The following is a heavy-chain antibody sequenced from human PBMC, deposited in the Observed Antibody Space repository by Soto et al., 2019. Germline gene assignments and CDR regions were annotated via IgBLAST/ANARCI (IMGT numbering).Heavy chain of an antibody. V-gene: IGHV1-3*01. CDR1: GYTFTSYA. CDR2: INAGNGNT. Sequence: QVQLVQSGAEVKKPGASVKVSCKASGYTFTSYAMHWVRQAPGQRLEWMGWINAGNGNTKYSQKFQGRVTITRDTSASTAYMELSSLRSEDTAVYYCARLVKPSLRPYYYYGMDVWGQGTMVTVSS. J-gene: IGHJ6*02. CDR3: ARLVKPSLRPYYYYGMDV.